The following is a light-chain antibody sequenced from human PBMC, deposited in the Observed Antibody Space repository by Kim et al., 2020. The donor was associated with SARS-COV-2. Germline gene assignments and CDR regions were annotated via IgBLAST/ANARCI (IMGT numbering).Light chain of an antibody. CDR1: QSVSSY. CDR2: DAS. J-gene: IGKJ4*01. CDR3: QQRSNWPELT. V-gene: IGKV3-11*01. Sequence: FSPRESAPLSCRSSQSVSSYLAWYQQKPGQAPRLPIYDASNRATGIPARFSGSGSGTDFTLTISSLEPEDFAVYYCQQRSNWPELTFGGGTKVEI.